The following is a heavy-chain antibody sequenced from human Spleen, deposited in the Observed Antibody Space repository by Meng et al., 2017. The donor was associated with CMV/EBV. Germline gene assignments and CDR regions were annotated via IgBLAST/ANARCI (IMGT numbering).Heavy chain of an antibody. V-gene: IGHV3-64*02. J-gene: IGHJ4*02. Sequence: GESLKISCAASGITFSNFDMHWVRQAPGKGLEYVSAISGDGGTTYYADFVKGRFTISRDNSKNTLFLHMGNMRPEDTAVYFCASTSGNFWSGYFPGLSYFWGLGTLVTVSS. D-gene: IGHD3-3*01. CDR3: ASTSGNFWSGYFPGLSYF. CDR1: GITFSNFD. CDR2: ISGDGGTT.